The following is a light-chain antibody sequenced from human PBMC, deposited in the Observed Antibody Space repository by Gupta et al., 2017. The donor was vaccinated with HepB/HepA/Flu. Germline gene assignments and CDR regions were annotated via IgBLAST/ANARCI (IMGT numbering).Light chain of an antibody. V-gene: IGLV2-14*03. CDR1: SSDVGGYNY. J-gene: IGLJ3*02. CDR2: DVS. Sequence: QSALTQTASVSGSPGQSITISCTGTSSDVGGYNYVSCYQQHPGNATKLMIYDVSDRPSGGANRLSGSKSGNTASLTISGLQAEDEADYYCSSDTSSNTRVFGGGTRLTVL. CDR3: SSDTSSNTRV.